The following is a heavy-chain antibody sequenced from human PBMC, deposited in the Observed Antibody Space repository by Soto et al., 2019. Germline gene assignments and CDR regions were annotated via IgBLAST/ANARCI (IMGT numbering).Heavy chain of an antibody. Sequence: SATLSLTCTFSGGSISRDGWSWIRQPPGRGLEWIGNSFSSGSTNYNPSLKSRVAISVDTSKNQVSMKLNAVTTADTAVYYCAREYYEVWSVTYYYYGFDVWGQGTTV. D-gene: IGHD3-3*01. CDR2: SFSSGST. CDR3: AREYYEVWSVTYYYYGFDV. V-gene: IGHV4-59*01. CDR1: GGSISRDG. J-gene: IGHJ6*02.